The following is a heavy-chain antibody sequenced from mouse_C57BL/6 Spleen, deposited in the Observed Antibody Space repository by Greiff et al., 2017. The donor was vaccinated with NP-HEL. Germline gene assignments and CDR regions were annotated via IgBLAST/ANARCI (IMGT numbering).Heavy chain of an antibody. CDR3: ARPTAQASYYAMDY. V-gene: IGHV1-81*01. J-gene: IGHJ4*01. Sequence: QVQLQQSGAELARPGASVKLSCKASGYTFTSYGISWVKQRTGQGLEWIGEIYPRSGNTYYNEKFKGKATPTADKSSSTAYMELRSLTSEDSAVYFCARPTAQASYYAMDYWGQGTSVTVSS. CDR2: IYPRSGNT. D-gene: IGHD3-2*02. CDR1: GYTFTSYG.